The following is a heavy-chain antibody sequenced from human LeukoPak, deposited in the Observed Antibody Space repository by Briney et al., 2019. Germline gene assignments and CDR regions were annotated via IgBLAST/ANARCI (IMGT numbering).Heavy chain of an antibody. V-gene: IGHV3-48*02. Sequence: GGSLRLSCAASGFTFGTYSMNWVRQAPGKGLEWVSYISTGSSAIYYADSVKGRFTISSDNAKNSLYLQLNSLRDEDTAVYYCARRERQSGNYYYFDYWGQGTLVTVSS. D-gene: IGHD1-26*01. J-gene: IGHJ4*02. CDR1: GFTFGTYS. CDR3: ARRERQSGNYYYFDY. CDR2: ISTGSSAI.